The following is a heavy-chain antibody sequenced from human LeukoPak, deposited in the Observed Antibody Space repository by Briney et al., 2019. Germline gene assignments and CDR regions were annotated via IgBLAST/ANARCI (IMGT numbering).Heavy chain of an antibody. CDR1: GFTFRSYW. J-gene: IGHJ4*02. D-gene: IGHD2-21*02. CDR2: MKQDGSEK. CDR3: ARDWGDGFDS. Sequence: PGGSLRLSCAASGFTFRSYWMTWVRQAPGKGLDWVASMKQDGSEKYYVDSVKGRFTISRDNSKNSLSLQMNILRAEDTAVYYCARDWGDGFDSWGQGTLVTVSS. V-gene: IGHV3-7*01.